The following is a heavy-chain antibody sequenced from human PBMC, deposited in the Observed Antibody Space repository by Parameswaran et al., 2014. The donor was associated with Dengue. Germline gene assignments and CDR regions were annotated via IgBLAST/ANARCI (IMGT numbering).Heavy chain of an antibody. CDR3: ARAPDYSSSDEYVSPWYFDL. V-gene: IGHV3-33*01. J-gene: IGHJ2*01. D-gene: IGHD6-6*01. Sequence: VRQMPGKGLEWVAVIWYDGSNKYYADSVKGRFTISRDNSKNTLYLQMNSLRAEDTAVHYCARAPDYSSSDEYVSPWYFDLWGRGTLVTVSS. CDR2: IWYDGSNK.